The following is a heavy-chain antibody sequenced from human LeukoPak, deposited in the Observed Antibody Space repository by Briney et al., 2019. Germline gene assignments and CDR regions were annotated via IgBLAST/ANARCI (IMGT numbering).Heavy chain of an antibody. Sequence: PGGSLRLSCAASGFTFSSYSMNWVRQAPGKGLEWVSYISSSSSTIYYAGSVKGRFTISRDNAKNSLYLQMNSLRAEDTAVYYCAKPKNSSGWYYFDYWGQGTLVTVSS. CDR3: AKPKNSSGWYYFDY. CDR1: GFTFSSYS. V-gene: IGHV3-48*01. J-gene: IGHJ4*02. D-gene: IGHD6-19*01. CDR2: ISSSSSTI.